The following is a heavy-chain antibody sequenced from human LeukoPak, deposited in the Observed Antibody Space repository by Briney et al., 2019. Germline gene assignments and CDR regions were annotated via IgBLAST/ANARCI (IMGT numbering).Heavy chain of an antibody. CDR1: GGSISSYY. V-gene: IGHV4-59*01. CDR2: IYYSGST. J-gene: IGHJ5*02. CDR3: ARDRDWFDP. Sequence: SETLSLTCTVSGGSISSYYWSWIRQPPGKGLEWIGYIYYSGSTNYNPPLKSRVTISVDTSKNQFSLKLSSVTAADTAVYYCARDRDWFDPWGQGTLVTVSS.